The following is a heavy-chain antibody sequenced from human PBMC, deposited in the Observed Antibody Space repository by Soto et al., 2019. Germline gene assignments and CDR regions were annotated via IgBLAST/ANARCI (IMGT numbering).Heavy chain of an antibody. D-gene: IGHD3-3*01. CDR1: GFTFSGSA. J-gene: IGHJ4*02. CDR3: ARGVYDFWSGHPKGLDY. CDR2: IRSKANSYAT. V-gene: IGHV3-73*02. Sequence: EVQLVESGGGLVQPGESLKLSCAASGFTFSGSAMHWVRQASGKGLEWVGRIRSKANSYATAYAVSVKGRFTISRDDSRNTADLQMNSLKTEDTAVYYCARGVYDFWSGHPKGLDYWGQGTVVTVSS.